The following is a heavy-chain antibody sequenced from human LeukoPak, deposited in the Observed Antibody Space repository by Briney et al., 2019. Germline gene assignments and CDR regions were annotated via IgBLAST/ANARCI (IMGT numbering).Heavy chain of an antibody. CDR3: GGAYVFGGDFLDY. J-gene: IGHJ4*02. CDR1: GGSISSYY. D-gene: IGHD2-21*02. CDR2: IYYSGST. Sequence: SETLSLTCTVSGGSISSYYWSWIRQPPGKGLEWIGYIYYSGSTNYDPSLKSRVTISVDTSKNQFSLKLSSVTAADTAVVYCGGAYVFGGDFLDYWGQGTLVTVSS. V-gene: IGHV4-59*01.